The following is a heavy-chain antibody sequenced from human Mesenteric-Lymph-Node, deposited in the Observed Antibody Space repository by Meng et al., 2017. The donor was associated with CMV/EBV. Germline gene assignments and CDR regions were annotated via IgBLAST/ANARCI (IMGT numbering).Heavy chain of an antibody. CDR2: VSFEGASK. J-gene: IGHJ3*02. Sequence: GGSLRLSCVASGFTFRTYGLHWVRQAPGKGLEWVAVVSFEGASKFYTDSVNGRFTISRDNSKDTLYLEMNNLRPEDTAMYYCARRMGTDAFDIWGQGTMVTVSS. V-gene: IGHV3-30*03. D-gene: IGHD5-24*01. CDR3: ARRMGTDAFDI. CDR1: GFTFRTYG.